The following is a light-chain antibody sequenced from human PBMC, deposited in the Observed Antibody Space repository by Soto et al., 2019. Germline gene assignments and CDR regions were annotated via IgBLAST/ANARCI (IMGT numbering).Light chain of an antibody. V-gene: IGKV3-15*01. CDR2: GAS. CDR1: QCVSSN. J-gene: IGKJ2*01. Sequence: EIVMTQSPATLSVSPGERATVSCRASQCVSSNLAWYQQKPSQAPRLRIYGASTRATGIPASFSGSGSGTEFTLTIGSLQSEDFAVYYCQQYNNWPRTFVQGTKLEIK. CDR3: QQYNNWPRT.